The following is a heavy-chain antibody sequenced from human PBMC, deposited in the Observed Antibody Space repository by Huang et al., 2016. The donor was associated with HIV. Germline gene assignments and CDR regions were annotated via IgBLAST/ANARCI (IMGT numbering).Heavy chain of an antibody. D-gene: IGHD3-16*01. CDR3: AKETWGGVIDY. Sequence: QVQLVESGGGVVEPGGSLTVSCVASGIILRNYGMHWVGQAPGKGLEWVAVIRYDGSNKYYVDSVKGRFIISRDNSNNTVSLQMKTLRPEDTAVYYCAKETWGGVIDYWGQGALVTVSS. J-gene: IGHJ4*02. V-gene: IGHV3-30*02. CDR2: IRYDGSNK. CDR1: GIILRNYG.